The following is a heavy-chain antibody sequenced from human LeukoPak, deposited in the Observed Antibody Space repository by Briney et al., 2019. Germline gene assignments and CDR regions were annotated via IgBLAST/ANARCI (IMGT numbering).Heavy chain of an antibody. V-gene: IGHV1-2*02. CDR3: ARDVLMRGGIIAVPLY. CDR2: INPNSGGT. D-gene: IGHD2-15*01. J-gene: IGHJ4*02. CDR1: GYTFTSYD. Sequence: ASAKVSCKASGYTFTSYDINWVRQATGQGLEWMGWINPNSGGTNYAQKFQGRVTMTRDTSISTAYMELSRLRSDDTAVYYCARDVLMRGGIIAVPLYWGQGTLVTVSS.